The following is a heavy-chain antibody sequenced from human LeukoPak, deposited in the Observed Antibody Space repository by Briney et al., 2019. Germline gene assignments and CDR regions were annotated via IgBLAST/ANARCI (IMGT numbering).Heavy chain of an antibody. CDR3: ARDKGDHDAFDI. CDR1: GYTFTSYG. J-gene: IGHJ3*02. V-gene: IGHV1-69*13. CDR2: IIPIFGTA. Sequence: GASVKVSCKASGYTFTSYGISWVRQAPGQGLEWMGGIIPIFGTANYAQKFQGRVTITADESTSTAYMELSSLRSEDTAVYYCARDKGDHDAFDIWGQGTMVTVSS. D-gene: IGHD1-26*01.